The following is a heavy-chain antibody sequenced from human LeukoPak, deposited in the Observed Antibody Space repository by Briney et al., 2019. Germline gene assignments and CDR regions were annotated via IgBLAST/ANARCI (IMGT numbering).Heavy chain of an antibody. V-gene: IGHV3-7*01. J-gene: IGHJ6*03. CDR3: ARDRPVITIFGVVTLGRGYYYYMDV. CDR2: IKQDGSEK. D-gene: IGHD3-3*01. CDR1: GFTFSSYW. Sequence: GGSLRLSCEASGFTFSSYWMSWVRQAPGKGLEWVANIKQDGSEKYYVDSVKGRFTISRDNAKNSLYLQMNSLRAEDTAVYYCARDRPVITIFGVVTLGRGYYYYMDVWGKGTTVTVSS.